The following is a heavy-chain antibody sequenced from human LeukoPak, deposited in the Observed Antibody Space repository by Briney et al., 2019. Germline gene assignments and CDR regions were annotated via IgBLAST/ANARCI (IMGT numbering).Heavy chain of an antibody. D-gene: IGHD6-13*01. CDR3: ARLVGSSWYHEVLLGRDY. Sequence: PSETLSLTCTVSGGSISSSSYYWGWIRQPPGKGLEWIGYIYYRGSTYYNPSLKSRVTISVDTSKNQLSLKLSSVTAADTAVYYCARLVGSSWYHEVLLGRDYWGQGTLVTVSS. V-gene: IGHV4-39*01. J-gene: IGHJ4*02. CDR1: GGSISSSSYY. CDR2: IYYRGST.